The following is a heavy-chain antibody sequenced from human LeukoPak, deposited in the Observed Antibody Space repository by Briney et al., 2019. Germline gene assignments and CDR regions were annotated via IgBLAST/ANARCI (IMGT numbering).Heavy chain of an antibody. D-gene: IGHD2-2*01. CDR2: INPNSGGT. V-gene: IGHV1-2*02. CDR3: ARDPIPGYCSSTSCYVVGYYYYGMDV. CDR1: GYTFTGYY. J-gene: IGHJ6*02. Sequence: ASVKVSCKASGYTFTGYYMHWVRQAPGQGLEWMGWINPNSGGTNYAQKFQGRVTMTRDTSISTAYMGLSRLRSDDTAVYYCARDPIPGYCSSTSCYVVGYYYYGMDVWGQGTTVTVSS.